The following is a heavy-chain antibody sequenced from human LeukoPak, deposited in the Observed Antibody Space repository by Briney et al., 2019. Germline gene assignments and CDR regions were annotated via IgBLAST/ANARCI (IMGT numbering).Heavy chain of an antibody. CDR1: GFTFRKYS. V-gene: IGHV3-33*06. Sequence: GSLRLSCAASGFTFRKYSMHWVRQAPGKGLEWVALIWFDGRNKYSADSVKGRFTISRDNSKHTLYLQMNSLRAEDTAVYYCAKGTTPYTAVYYYYMDVWGKGTTVTVSS. CDR3: AKGTTPYTAVYYYYMDV. D-gene: IGHD4-17*01. CDR2: IWFDGRNK. J-gene: IGHJ6*03.